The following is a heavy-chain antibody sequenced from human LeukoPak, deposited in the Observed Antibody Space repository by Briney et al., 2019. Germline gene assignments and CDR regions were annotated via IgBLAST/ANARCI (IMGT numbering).Heavy chain of an antibody. CDR2: IIPIFGIA. CDR1: GGTFSSYA. CDR3: ATSGRGSGSEIAFDI. Sequence: ASVKVSCKASGGTFSSYAISWVRQAPGQGLEWMGRIIPIFGIANYAQKFQGRVTITADKSTSTAYMELSSLRSEDTAVYYCATSGRGSGSEIAFDIWGQGTMVTVSS. J-gene: IGHJ3*02. V-gene: IGHV1-69*04. D-gene: IGHD3-10*01.